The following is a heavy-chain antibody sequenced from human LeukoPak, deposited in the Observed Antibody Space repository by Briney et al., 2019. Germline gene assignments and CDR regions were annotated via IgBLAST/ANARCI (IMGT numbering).Heavy chain of an antibody. Sequence: GASVKVSCKASGYTFTSYGISWVRQAPGQGLEWMGWISAYNGNTNYAQKLQGRVTMTTDTSTSTAYMELRSLRSDDTAVYYCARAPDPYCSSTSCYTSWFDPWGQGTLVTVSS. CDR2: ISAYNGNT. CDR3: ARAPDPYCSSTSCYTSWFDP. V-gene: IGHV1-18*01. CDR1: GYTFTSYG. J-gene: IGHJ5*02. D-gene: IGHD2-2*02.